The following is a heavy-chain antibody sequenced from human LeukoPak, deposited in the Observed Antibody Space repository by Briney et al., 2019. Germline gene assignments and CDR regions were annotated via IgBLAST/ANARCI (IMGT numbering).Heavy chain of an antibody. Sequence: GASVKVSCKASRYTFTGYYMHWVRQAPGQGLEWMGRINPNSGGTNYAQKFQGRVTMTRDTSISTAYMELSRLRSDDTAVYYCARAYCSSTSCYRAFDYWGQGTLVTVSS. D-gene: IGHD2-2*01. J-gene: IGHJ4*02. V-gene: IGHV1-2*06. CDR3: ARAYCSSTSCYRAFDY. CDR1: RYTFTGYY. CDR2: INPNSGGT.